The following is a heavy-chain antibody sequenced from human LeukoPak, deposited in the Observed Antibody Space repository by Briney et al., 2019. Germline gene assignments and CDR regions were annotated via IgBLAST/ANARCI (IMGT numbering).Heavy chain of an antibody. CDR2: ISGSGGST. J-gene: IGHJ4*02. Sequence: GGTLRLSCAASGFTFSSYGMSWVRQAPGKGLEWVSAISGSGGSTYYADSVKGRFTISRDNSKNTLYLQMNGLRAEDTALYYCARYSNHDYGDGGFDWGQGTLVTVSS. D-gene: IGHD4-17*01. CDR3: ARYSNHDYGDGGFD. V-gene: IGHV3-23*01. CDR1: GFTFSSYG.